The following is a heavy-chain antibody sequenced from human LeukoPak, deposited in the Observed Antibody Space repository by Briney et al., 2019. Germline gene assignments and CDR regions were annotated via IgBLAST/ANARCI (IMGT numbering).Heavy chain of an antibody. CDR3: ARGRDYYYDSSGYRGYYFDY. J-gene: IGHJ4*02. CDR2: INPNSGGT. D-gene: IGHD3-22*01. V-gene: IGHV1-18*01. CDR1: GYTFTSYG. Sequence: ASVKVSCKASGYTFTSYGISWVRQAPGQGLEWMGWINPNSGGTGYAQKFQGRVTITADESTSTVYMELSRLRSDDTAVYYCARGRDYYYDSSGYRGYYFDYWGQGTLVTVSS.